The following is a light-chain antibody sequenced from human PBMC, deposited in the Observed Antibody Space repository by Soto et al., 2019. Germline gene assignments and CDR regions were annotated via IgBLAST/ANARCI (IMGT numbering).Light chain of an antibody. J-gene: IGKJ1*01. Sequence: ESVLTQSPGTLSLSPGERATLSCRASQSISSNYLAWYQQKPGQAPRLLIYDASTRATGIPDRFSGSGSGTDFTLTFSRLEPEDFAVYYCQQYGGSPPQTFGQGTKV. V-gene: IGKV3-20*01. CDR3: QQYGGSPPQT. CDR2: DAS. CDR1: QSISSNY.